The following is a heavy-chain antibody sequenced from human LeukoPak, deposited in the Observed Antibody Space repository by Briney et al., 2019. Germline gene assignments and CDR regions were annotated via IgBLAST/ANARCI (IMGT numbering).Heavy chain of an antibody. Sequence: GRSLRLSCTASGFTFSSSAMHWVRQAPGKGLEWVAVISFDGSNKYYADSVKGRFTISRDNSKNTLYLQMNSLRAEDTAVYYCAKSGYGGNFDYWGQGTLVTVSS. V-gene: IGHV3-30-3*02. CDR1: GFTFSSSA. D-gene: IGHD4-23*01. CDR3: AKSGYGGNFDY. CDR2: ISFDGSNK. J-gene: IGHJ4*02.